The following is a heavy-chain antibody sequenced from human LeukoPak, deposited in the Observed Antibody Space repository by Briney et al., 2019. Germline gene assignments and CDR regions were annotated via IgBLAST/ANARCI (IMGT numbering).Heavy chain of an antibody. CDR3: ARALNTDHSGRKWNP. J-gene: IGHJ4*03. CDR2: IKLFGDEQ. Sequence: GGSLRLSGAGSGFIFSHYWMSWVRQAPGKEPEWVANIKLFGDEQYYGDSVKGRFIISRDNAKNSVYLQMHSLRADDTAVYYCARALNTDHSGRKWNPWGRGARVT. V-gene: IGHV3-7*01. D-gene: IGHD1-1*01. CDR1: GFIFSHYW.